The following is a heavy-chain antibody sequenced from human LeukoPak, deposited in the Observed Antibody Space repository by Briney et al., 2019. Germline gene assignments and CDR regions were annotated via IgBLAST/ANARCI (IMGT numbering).Heavy chain of an antibody. CDR2: IYYSGST. J-gene: IGHJ5*02. CDR3: ARRFYYDSSDYYGRWFDP. D-gene: IGHD3-22*01. Sequence: SETLSLTCTVSGGSVSSGSYYWGWIRRPPGKGLEWIGSIYYSGSTHYNPSLKSRVTISVDTSKNQFSLKLSSVTAADTAVYYCARRFYYDSSDYYGRWFDPWGQGTLVTVSS. CDR1: GGSVSSGSYY. V-gene: IGHV4-39*01.